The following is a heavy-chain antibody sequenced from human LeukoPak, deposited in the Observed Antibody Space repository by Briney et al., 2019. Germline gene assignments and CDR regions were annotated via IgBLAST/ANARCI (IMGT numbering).Heavy chain of an antibody. J-gene: IGHJ6*02. CDR3: ARHHYYYDSSGYWPANYYYGMDV. CDR1: GGSISSYY. D-gene: IGHD3-22*01. Sequence: SETLSLTCTVSGGSISSYYWSWIRQPPGKGLEWIGYIYYRGSTNYNPSLKSRVTISVDTSKNQFSLKLSSVTAADTAVYYCARHHYYYDSSGYWPANYYYGMDVRGQGTTVTVSS. V-gene: IGHV4-59*08. CDR2: IYYRGST.